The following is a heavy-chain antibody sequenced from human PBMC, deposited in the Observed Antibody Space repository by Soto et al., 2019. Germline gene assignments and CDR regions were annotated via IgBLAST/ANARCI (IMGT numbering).Heavy chain of an antibody. Sequence: EVQLVESGGGLVQPGRSLRLSCAAIGFTFEDHAMHWIRQVPGKGLEWVAGINWNSGITGYADSVKGRFTISRDNANNSLHVEMNSLKTEDTAFYYCAKGRGALTVVSNWFDPWGQGTLVTVSS. CDR3: AKGRGALTVVSNWFDP. V-gene: IGHV3-9*01. J-gene: IGHJ5*02. D-gene: IGHD3-22*01. CDR2: INWNSGIT. CDR1: GFTFEDHA.